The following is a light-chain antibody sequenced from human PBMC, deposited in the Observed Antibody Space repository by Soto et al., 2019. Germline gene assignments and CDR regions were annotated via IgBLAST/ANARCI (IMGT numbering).Light chain of an antibody. CDR1: EDINTW. V-gene: IGKV1-12*01. CDR3: QQPNSFPLT. J-gene: IGKJ4*01. Sequence: DIRLTQSPSSVSASVGDRVTITCRASEDINTWLAWYQQRPGTAPKLLIYAASNFQSGVPSRFSGSGSGTEFTLTIMSLQPEDSATYYCQQPNSFPLTFGGGTKVDIK. CDR2: AAS.